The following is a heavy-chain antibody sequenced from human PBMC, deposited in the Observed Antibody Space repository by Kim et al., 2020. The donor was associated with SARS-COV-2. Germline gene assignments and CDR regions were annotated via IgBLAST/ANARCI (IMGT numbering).Heavy chain of an antibody. D-gene: IGHD5-18*01. Sequence: SETLSLTCAVYGGSFSGYYWSWIRQPPGKGLEWIGEINHSGSTNYNPSLKSRVTISVDTSKNQFSLKLSSVTAADTAVYYCARECDPLESGVDTAKVSDWFDPWGQGTLVTVSS. J-gene: IGHJ5*02. V-gene: IGHV4-34*01. CDR2: INHSGST. CDR3: ARECDPLESGVDTAKVSDWFDP. CDR1: GGSFSGYY.